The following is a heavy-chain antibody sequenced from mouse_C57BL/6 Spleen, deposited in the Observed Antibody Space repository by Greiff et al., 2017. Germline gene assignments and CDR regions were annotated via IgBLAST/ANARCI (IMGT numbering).Heavy chain of an antibody. CDR1: GYTFTSYW. CDR3: ARRYGNFDY. J-gene: IGHJ2*01. Sequence: QVQLQQPGAELVMPGASVKLSCKASGYTFTSYWMHWVKQRPGQGLEWIGEIDPSDSYTNYNQKFKGKSTLTVAKSSSTAYMQLSSLTSEDSAVYYCARRYGNFDYWGQGTTLTVSS. V-gene: IGHV1-69*01. D-gene: IGHD2-10*02. CDR2: IDPSDSYT.